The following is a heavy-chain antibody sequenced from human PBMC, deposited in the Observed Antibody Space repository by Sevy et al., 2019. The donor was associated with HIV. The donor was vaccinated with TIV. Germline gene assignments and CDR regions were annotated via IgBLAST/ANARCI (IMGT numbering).Heavy chain of an antibody. V-gene: IGHV4-34*01. CDR1: GGSFSGYY. CDR3: ARGGPNQQQLDYFDS. J-gene: IGHJ4*02. D-gene: IGHD6-13*01. Sequence: SETLSLTCAVYGGSFSGYYWSWIRQPPGKGLEWIGEINRSGSTNYNPSLKSRVTISVDTSKNQFSLKLSSVTAADTAIYYCARGGPNQQQLDYFDSWGQGILVTVSS. CDR2: INRSGST.